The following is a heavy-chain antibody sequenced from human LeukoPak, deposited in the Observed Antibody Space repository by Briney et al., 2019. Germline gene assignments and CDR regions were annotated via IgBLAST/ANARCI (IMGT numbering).Heavy chain of an antibody. Sequence: GASVKVSCKASGYTVTSYGISWVRQAPGQGLEWMGWVSAYNGNTNYAQKLQGRVTMTRDTSTSTVYMELSSLRSEDTAVYYCASAPFSAQGGFDYWGQGTLVTVSS. V-gene: IGHV1-18*01. CDR3: ASAPFSAQGGFDY. J-gene: IGHJ4*02. CDR1: GYTVTSYG. CDR2: VSAYNGNT.